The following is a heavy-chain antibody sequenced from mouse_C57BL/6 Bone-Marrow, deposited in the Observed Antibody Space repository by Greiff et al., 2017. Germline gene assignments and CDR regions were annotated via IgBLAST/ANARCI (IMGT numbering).Heavy chain of an antibody. CDR1: GYTFTSYW. D-gene: IGHD2-10*02. V-gene: IGHV1-59*01. J-gene: IGHJ2*01. Sequence: QVQLQQPGAELVRPGTSVKLSCKASGYTFTSYWMHWVKQRPGQGLEWIGVIDPSDSYTNYNQKFKGKATLTVDTSSSTAYMQLSSLTSEDSAVYYCARVPPYGDYFDYWGQGTTLTVSS. CDR2: IDPSDSYT. CDR3: ARVPPYGDYFDY.